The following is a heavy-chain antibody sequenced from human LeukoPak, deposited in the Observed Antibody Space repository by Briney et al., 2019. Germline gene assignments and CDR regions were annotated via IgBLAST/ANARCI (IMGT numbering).Heavy chain of an antibody. Sequence: GESLKISCKASGYGFNNYWIAWVRQVPGKGLEWMGFIYPGDSDANYSPSFEGQITISADKSIKTAYSEWSSLRASDTAMYYCARHDAARRRLVRFDPWGQGTQVIVS. J-gene: IGHJ5*02. CDR3: ARHDAARRRLVRFDP. D-gene: IGHD6-25*01. CDR1: GYGFNNYW. CDR2: IYPGDSDA. V-gene: IGHV5-51*01.